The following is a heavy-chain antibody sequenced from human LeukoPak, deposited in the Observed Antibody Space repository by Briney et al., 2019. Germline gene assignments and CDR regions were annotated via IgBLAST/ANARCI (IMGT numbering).Heavy chain of an antibody. Sequence: GGSLRLSCAASGFTFSSYGMHWVRQAPGKGLEWVAFIRYDGSKKYYADSVKGRFTISRDNSKNTLYLQMNSLRAEDTAVYYCAKGAKRLGYCSGGTCYSNYDYYYMDVWGKGTTVTISS. J-gene: IGHJ6*03. V-gene: IGHV3-30*02. D-gene: IGHD2-15*01. CDR2: IRYDGSKK. CDR1: GFTFSSYG. CDR3: AKGAKRLGYCSGGTCYSNYDYYYMDV.